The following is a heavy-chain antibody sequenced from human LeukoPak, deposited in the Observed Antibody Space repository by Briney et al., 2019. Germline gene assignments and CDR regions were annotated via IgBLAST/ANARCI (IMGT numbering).Heavy chain of an antibody. Sequence: QSGGSLRLSCAASGFTFSSYAMHWVRQAPGKGLEWVAVISYDGSNKYYADSVKGRFTISRDNSKNTLYLLMNSLRVEDTAVYYCAKECVMVTFGGVIGPDYWGQGTLVTVSS. D-gene: IGHD3-16*02. CDR1: GFTFSSYA. V-gene: IGHV3-30-3*01. CDR3: AKECVMVTFGGVIGPDY. J-gene: IGHJ4*02. CDR2: ISYDGSNK.